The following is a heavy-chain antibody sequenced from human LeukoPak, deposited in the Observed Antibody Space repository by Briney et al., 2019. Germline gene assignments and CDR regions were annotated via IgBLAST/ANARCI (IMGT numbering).Heavy chain of an antibody. CDR3: SKTSIVGPTKIDY. V-gene: IGHV3-23*01. CDR2: ISTSGGTT. CDR1: GFIFSRYA. D-gene: IGHD1-26*01. J-gene: IGHJ4*02. Sequence: GGSLRLSCAASGFIFSRYAMTWVRQAPGKGLEWVSAISTSGGTTDYADSVKGRFTISRDNSKNTLFLQMNSLRAEDTAVYYCSKTSIVGPTKIDYWGQGTLVTVSS.